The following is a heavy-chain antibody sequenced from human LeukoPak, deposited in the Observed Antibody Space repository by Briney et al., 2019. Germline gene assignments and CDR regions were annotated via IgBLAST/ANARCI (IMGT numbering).Heavy chain of an antibody. D-gene: IGHD6-13*01. CDR2: ISSSSSYI. CDR3: ARVPQQLPYYYYYMDV. V-gene: IGHV3-21*01. J-gene: IGHJ6*03. CDR1: GFTFSSYS. Sequence: GGSLRLSCAASGFTFSSYSMNWVRQAPGKGLGWVSSISSSSSYIYYADSVKGRFTISRDNAKNSLYLQMNSLRAEDTAVYYCARVPQQLPYYYYYMDVWGKGTTVTVSS.